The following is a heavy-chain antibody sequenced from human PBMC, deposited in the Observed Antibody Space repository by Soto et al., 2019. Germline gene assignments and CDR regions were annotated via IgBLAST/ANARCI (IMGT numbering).Heavy chain of an antibody. J-gene: IGHJ4*02. CDR2: ISGSGGST. CDR1: GFTFSSYA. D-gene: IGHD3-22*01. Sequence: GGSLRLSCAASGFTFSSYAMSWVRQAPGKGLEWVSAISGSGGSTYYADSVKGRFTISRDNSKNTLYLQMNSLRAEDTAVYYWAKDYYYDSSGFPHPFDYWGQGTLVTVSS. CDR3: AKDYYYDSSGFPHPFDY. V-gene: IGHV3-23*01.